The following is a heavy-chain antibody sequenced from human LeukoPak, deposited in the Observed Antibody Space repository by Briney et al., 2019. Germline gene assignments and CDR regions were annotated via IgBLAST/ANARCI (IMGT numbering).Heavy chain of an antibody. CDR2: IIPIFGTA. CDR1: GYTFTGYY. V-gene: IGHV1-69*05. CDR3: AGDPVYDLLTSRDY. D-gene: IGHD3-9*01. J-gene: IGHJ4*02. Sequence: SVKVSCKASGYTFTGYYMHWVRQAPGQGLEWMGGIIPIFGTANYAQKFQGRVTMTTDTSTSTAYMELRSLRSDDTAVYYCAGDPVYDLLTSRDYWGQGTLVTVSS.